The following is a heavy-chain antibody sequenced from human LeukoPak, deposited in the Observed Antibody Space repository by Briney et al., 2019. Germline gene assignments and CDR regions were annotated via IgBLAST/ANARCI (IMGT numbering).Heavy chain of an antibody. D-gene: IGHD3-10*01. CDR1: GFTFSSYW. Sequence: GGSLRLSCAASGFTFSSYWMSWVRQAPGKGLEWVANIKQDGGEKYYVDSVKGRFTISRDNAKNSLYLQMNSLRAEDTAVYYCAREKTLLWFGDHTVLAFDIWGQGTMVTVSS. CDR3: AREKTLLWFGDHTVLAFDI. J-gene: IGHJ3*02. CDR2: IKQDGGEK. V-gene: IGHV3-7*01.